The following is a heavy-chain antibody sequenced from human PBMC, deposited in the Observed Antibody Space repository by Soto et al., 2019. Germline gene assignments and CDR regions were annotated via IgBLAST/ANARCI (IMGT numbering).Heavy chain of an antibody. D-gene: IGHD2-2*01. CDR2: IWYDGSNK. Sequence: GGSLRLSCAASGFTFSSYGMHWVRQAPGKGLEWVAVIWYDGSNKYYADSVKGRFTISRDNSKNTLYLQMNSLRAEDTAVYYCARDCSSTSCYERYMDVWGKGTTVTVSS. CDR1: GFTFSSYG. J-gene: IGHJ6*03. V-gene: IGHV3-33*01. CDR3: ARDCSSTSCYERYMDV.